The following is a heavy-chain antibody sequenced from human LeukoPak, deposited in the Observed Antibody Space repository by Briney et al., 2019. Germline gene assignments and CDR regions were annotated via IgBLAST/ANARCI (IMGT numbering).Heavy chain of an antibody. V-gene: IGHV5-51*01. J-gene: IGHJ3*02. CDR1: GYRFTSYW. Sequence: GESLKISFKGSGYRFTSYWIGWVRPMPGKGLEWMGIIYPGDSDTRYSPSFQAQVTISAAKSISTAYLQWSSLKASDTAMYYCARGGDCSSTSCYAYMDAFDIWGQGTMVTVSS. D-gene: IGHD2-2*01. CDR3: ARGGDCSSTSCYAYMDAFDI. CDR2: IYPGDSDT.